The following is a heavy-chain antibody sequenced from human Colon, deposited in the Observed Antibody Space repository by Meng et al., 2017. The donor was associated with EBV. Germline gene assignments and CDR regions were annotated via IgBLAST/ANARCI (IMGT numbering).Heavy chain of an antibody. Sequence: GRVWVNPSGALSLTCACSGCSISINNWWSWVRQPPGKGLEWIGEIFHSGRTKHNPSLKNRVTMSMDKSKNQFSLRLSSVTAADTAVYYCASSDYYGSGSYYPWGQGTLVTVSS. V-gene: IGHV4-4*02. CDR2: IFHSGRT. D-gene: IGHD3-10*01. J-gene: IGHJ5*02. CDR1: GCSISINNW. CDR3: ASSDYYGSGSYYP.